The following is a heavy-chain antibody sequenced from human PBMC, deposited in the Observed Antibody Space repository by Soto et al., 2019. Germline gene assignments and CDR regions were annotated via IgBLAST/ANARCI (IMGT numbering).Heavy chain of an antibody. CDR1: GYTFTGYY. D-gene: IGHD4-17*01. CDR3: ASSRRGLTTVTPFDY. J-gene: IGHJ4*02. Sequence: ASVKVSCKASGYTFTGYYMHWVRQAPGQGLEWMGWINPNSGDTNYAQKFQDRVTMTRDTSISTAYMELSRLKSDDTAVYYCASSRRGLTTVTPFDYWGQGTLVTVSS. CDR2: INPNSGDT. V-gene: IGHV1-2*02.